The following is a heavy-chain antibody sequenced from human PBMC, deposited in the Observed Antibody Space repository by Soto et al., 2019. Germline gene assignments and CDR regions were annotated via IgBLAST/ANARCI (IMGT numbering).Heavy chain of an antibody. CDR2: ISFDGRNT. Sequence: QVQLVESGGGVVQPGRSLRLSCAASGFTFNNYGMHWVRQAPGKGLEWVVVISFDGRNTYYADSVKGRFTISTDNSKIRICQQLTSFSSEDTALYYCAKQSGSGSYSNVGSGGHLDYWGQGTLVTVSS. D-gene: IGHD3-10*01. J-gene: IGHJ4*02. CDR3: AKQSGSGSYSNVGSGGHLDY. V-gene: IGHV3-30*18. CDR1: GFTFNNYG.